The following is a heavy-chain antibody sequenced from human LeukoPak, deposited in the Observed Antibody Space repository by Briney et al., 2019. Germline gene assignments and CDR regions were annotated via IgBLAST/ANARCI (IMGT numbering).Heavy chain of an antibody. CDR3: ARHGSGYSSVFDY. Sequence: SCKASGGTFSSYSISWIRQPPGKGLEWIGYLYYTGSTNYNPSLKSRVTISADMSKNQFSLKLRSMTAADTAVYYCARHGSGYSSVFDYWGQGTLVTVSS. CDR1: GGTFSSYS. CDR2: LYYTGST. D-gene: IGHD6-19*01. J-gene: IGHJ4*02. V-gene: IGHV4-59*08.